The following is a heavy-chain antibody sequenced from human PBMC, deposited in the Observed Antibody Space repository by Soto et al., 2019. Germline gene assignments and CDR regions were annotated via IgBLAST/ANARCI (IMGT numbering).Heavy chain of an antibody. Sequence: TGGSLRLSCAASGFTFSSYGRHWVRQAPGKGLEWVAVIWYDGSNKYYADSVKGRFTISRDNSKNTLYLQMNSLRAEDTAVYYCARDRDIVVVPAAMPWFDPWGQGTLVTVSS. V-gene: IGHV3-33*01. CDR2: IWYDGSNK. D-gene: IGHD2-2*01. CDR3: ARDRDIVVVPAAMPWFDP. CDR1: GFTFSSYG. J-gene: IGHJ5*02.